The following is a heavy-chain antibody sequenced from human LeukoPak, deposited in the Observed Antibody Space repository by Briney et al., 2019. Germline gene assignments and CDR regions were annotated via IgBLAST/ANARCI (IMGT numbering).Heavy chain of an antibody. V-gene: IGHV1-2*02. CDR1: GNTFTGYY. J-gene: IGHJ5*02. Sequence: ASVKVSCKASGNTFTGYYMHWVRQAPGQGLEWMGWINPNSGGTNYAQKFQGRVTMTRDTSISTAYMELSRLRSDDTAVYYCARDEFGYGDYLSWFDPWGQVTLVTVSS. CDR2: INPNSGGT. CDR3: ARDEFGYGDYLSWFDP. D-gene: IGHD4-17*01.